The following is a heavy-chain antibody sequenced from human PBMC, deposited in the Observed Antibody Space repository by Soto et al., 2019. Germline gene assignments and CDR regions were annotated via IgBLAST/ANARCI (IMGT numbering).Heavy chain of an antibody. D-gene: IGHD5-12*01. CDR2: ISYDGSNK. Sequence: GGSLRLSCAASGFTFSSYGMHWVRQAPGKGLEWVAVISYDGSNKYYADSVKGRFTIYRDNSKNTRDLQMNSLRAEDTAVYYCAKVAIVATIFPDYFDYWGQGTLVTVSS. CDR1: GFTFSSYG. CDR3: AKVAIVATIFPDYFDY. V-gene: IGHV3-30*18. J-gene: IGHJ4*02.